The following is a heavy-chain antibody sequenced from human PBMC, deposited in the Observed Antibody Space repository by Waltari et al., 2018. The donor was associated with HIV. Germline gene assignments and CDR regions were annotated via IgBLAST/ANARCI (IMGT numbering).Heavy chain of an antibody. CDR3: ARSYYFDDTGPFDY. CDR1: GGSIVSSTW. J-gene: IGHJ4*02. D-gene: IGHD3-22*01. V-gene: IGHV4-4*02. Sequence: QVHLQESGPGLVQPSGTLSLTCAVSGGSIVSSTWWSWVRQPPGKGLEWIGEIYHGENTNYNPSLKSRVTISVDNSTTHFSLKLTSVTAADTAVYYCARSYYFDDTGPFDYWGRGTLVTV. CDR2: IYHGENT.